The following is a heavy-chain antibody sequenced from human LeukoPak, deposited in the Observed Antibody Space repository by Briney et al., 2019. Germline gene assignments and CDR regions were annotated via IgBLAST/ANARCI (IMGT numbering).Heavy chain of an antibody. D-gene: IGHD5-12*01. CDR3: ARGARSSGYDWVLTYYYYYYYMDV. CDR1: GFTFSSYA. CDR2: INSNGGST. V-gene: IGHV3-64*01. J-gene: IGHJ6*03. Sequence: GGSLRLSCVASGFTFSSYAMHWVRQTPGKGLEYVSGINSNGGSTHYANSVKGRFTISRDNSKHTLYLQMGSLRTEDMAVYYCARGARSSGYDWVLTYYYYYYYMDVWGKGTTVTVSS.